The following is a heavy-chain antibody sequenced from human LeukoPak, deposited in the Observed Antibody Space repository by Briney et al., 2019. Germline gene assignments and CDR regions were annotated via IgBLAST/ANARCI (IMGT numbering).Heavy chain of an antibody. V-gene: IGHV3-48*03. CDR3: AKAPPYYDFLTGYYNLDY. J-gene: IGHJ4*02. CDR2: ISSSGSTI. CDR1: GFTFSSYE. D-gene: IGHD3-9*01. Sequence: GGSLRLSCAASGFTFSSYEMNWVRQAPGKGLEWVSYISSSGSTIYYADSVKGRFTISRDNAKNSLYLQMNSLRAEDTAIYYCAKAPPYYDFLTGYYNLDYWGQGTLVTVSS.